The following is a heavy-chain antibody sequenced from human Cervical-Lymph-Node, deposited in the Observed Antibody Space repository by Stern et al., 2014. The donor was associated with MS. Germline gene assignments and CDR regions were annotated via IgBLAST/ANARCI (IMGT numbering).Heavy chain of an antibody. CDR1: GFTFSSYG. CDR2: AWHDGSTA. V-gene: IGHV3-33*01. D-gene: IGHD5-24*01. Sequence: VQLVESGGGVVQPGTSLRLSCAASGFTFSSYGMHWVRQAPGKGLEWVALAWHDGSTASYTNYLKGRFTISRDNSKNTLSLQMNSLTAEDTAVYYCARGHIPYAYNYLFDYWGQGTLVTVSS. J-gene: IGHJ4*02. CDR3: ARGHIPYAYNYLFDY.